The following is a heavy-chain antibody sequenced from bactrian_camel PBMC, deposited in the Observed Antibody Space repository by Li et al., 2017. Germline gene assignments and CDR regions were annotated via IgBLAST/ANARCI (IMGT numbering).Heavy chain of an antibody. V-gene: IGHV3S26*01. J-gene: IGHJ4*01. CDR2: HIIRDGRT. Sequence: QLVESGGGSVEVGGSLRLSCAASGSTASRVCVAWFRQAPGKEREGVAHIIRDGRTGYADSMKGRVTISQDNAKNNVYLEMNSLVTDDTAMYYCAAKGGGYCGTDSPEIFASLGQGTQVTVS. CDR1: GSTASRVC. D-gene: IGHD2*01.